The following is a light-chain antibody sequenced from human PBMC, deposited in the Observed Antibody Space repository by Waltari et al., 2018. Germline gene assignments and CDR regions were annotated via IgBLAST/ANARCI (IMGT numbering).Light chain of an antibody. V-gene: IGKV2-30*02. J-gene: IGKJ2*01. Sequence: DVVLTQSPLSLPVILGRSASLSCRSSQSLVHSNGNTYLNWFHQRPGQSPRRLIYLVSNRDSGVPARFSGSGSDTDFTLKINRVEAEDVGIYYCLQGTHWPPHTFGQGTKVEI. CDR3: LQGTHWPPHT. CDR1: QSLVHSNGNTY. CDR2: LVS.